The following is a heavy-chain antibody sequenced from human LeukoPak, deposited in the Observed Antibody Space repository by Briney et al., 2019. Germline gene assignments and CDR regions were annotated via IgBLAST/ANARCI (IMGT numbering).Heavy chain of an antibody. CDR2: ISYSGRT. CDR1: GGSISSYY. J-gene: IGHJ3*02. V-gene: IGHV4-59*01. CDR3: ARYIVSYPHDAFDI. D-gene: IGHD1-26*01. Sequence: SETLSLTCTVSGGSISSYYWSWIRQPPGKGLEWIGYISYSGRTSYNPSLTSRLTVSVDTSNKQFSLKLSSVTAAATAFYYCARYIVSYPHDAFDIWGQGTMVTVSS.